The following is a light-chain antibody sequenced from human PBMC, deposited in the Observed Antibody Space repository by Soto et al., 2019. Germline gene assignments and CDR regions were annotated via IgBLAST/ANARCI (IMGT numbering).Light chain of an antibody. V-gene: IGKV3D-15*01. J-gene: IGKJ2*01. Sequence: EIVMTQSPATLSVSPGERGTLSCRASQSVNSNLAWYQQKPGQAPRLLIDGASTRATGIPARFSGSGSGTECTLTISSLQSEEFAVYYCQQENNWPYTFGQGTKLEIK. CDR3: QQENNWPYT. CDR1: QSVNSN. CDR2: GAS.